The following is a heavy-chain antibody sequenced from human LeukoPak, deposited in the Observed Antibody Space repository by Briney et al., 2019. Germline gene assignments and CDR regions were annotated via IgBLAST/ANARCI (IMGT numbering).Heavy chain of an antibody. Sequence: SCTASGGTFSSYAMSWVRQAPGKGLEWVSAISGSGGSTYYADSVKGRFTISRDNSKNTLYLQMNSLRAEDTAVYYCAKASGYSSSWYVDYWGQGTLVTVSS. CDR3: AKASGYSSSWYVDY. CDR1: GGTFSSYA. J-gene: IGHJ4*02. CDR2: ISGSGGST. D-gene: IGHD6-13*01. V-gene: IGHV3-23*01.